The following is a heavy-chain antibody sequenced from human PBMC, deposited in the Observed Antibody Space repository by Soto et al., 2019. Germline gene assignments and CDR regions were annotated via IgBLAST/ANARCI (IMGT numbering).Heavy chain of an antibody. CDR3: ARDWMFRLDV. Sequence: SQTLSLTCAISGDSVSDKSVAWNWIRQSPSRGPEWLGRTYYRSKWENEYVLSVKSRITITPDTSKNQFSLQLNSVTPEDTAVYYCARDWMFRLDVWGQGTXVTVSS. V-gene: IGHV6-1*01. D-gene: IGHD3-10*02. J-gene: IGHJ6*02. CDR2: TYYRSKWEN. CDR1: GDSVSDKSVA.